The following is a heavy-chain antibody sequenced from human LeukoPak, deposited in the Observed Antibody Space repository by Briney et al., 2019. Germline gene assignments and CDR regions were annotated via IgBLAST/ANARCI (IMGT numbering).Heavy chain of an antibody. Sequence: PGGSLRLSCAASGFTFSSHAMSWVRQAPGKGLEWVSAISASGGSTYYADSVKGRFTISRDNSKNTLYLQMNSLRAEDTAVYYCARWSLTTYYYYYYGMDVWGQGTTVTVSS. CDR1: GFTFSSHA. CDR3: ARWSLTTYYYYYYGMDV. V-gene: IGHV3-23*01. CDR2: ISASGGST. D-gene: IGHD4-11*01. J-gene: IGHJ6*02.